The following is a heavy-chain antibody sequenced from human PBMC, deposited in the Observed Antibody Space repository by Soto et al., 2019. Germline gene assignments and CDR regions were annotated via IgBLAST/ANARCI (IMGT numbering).Heavy chain of an antibody. CDR1: GFIFSDYY. Sequence: LRLSCAASGFIFSDYYMSWVRQTPGKGLEWISYISTRSTYTNYADSVKGRFTISRDNTKNSLYLQMDSLRVEDTAVYYCARDLAWKRGKVGRYYYGMDVWGQGTTVTVSS. V-gene: IGHV3-11*06. CDR3: ARDLAWKRGKVGRYYYGMDV. D-gene: IGHD1-1*01. CDR2: ISTRSTYT. J-gene: IGHJ6*02.